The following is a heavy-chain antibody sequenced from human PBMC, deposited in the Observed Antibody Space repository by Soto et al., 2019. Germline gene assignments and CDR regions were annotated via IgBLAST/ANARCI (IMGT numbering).Heavy chain of an antibody. CDR1: GGSFSSGDFY. D-gene: IGHD4-17*01. CDR2: IYYSGST. J-gene: IGHJ4*02. CDR3: ARADDFSDRFDY. Sequence: TLSLTGTVSGGSFSSGDFYGSWIREPPGKGLELIGNIYYSGSTYYNPSLRSRAIMSVDTSQNQFYLKLSSLTAADTAVYFCARADDFSDRFDYWGQGALVTVSS. V-gene: IGHV4-30-4*01.